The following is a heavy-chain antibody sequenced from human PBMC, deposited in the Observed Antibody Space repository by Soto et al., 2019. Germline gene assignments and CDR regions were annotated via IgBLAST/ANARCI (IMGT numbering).Heavy chain of an antibody. D-gene: IGHD6-13*01. V-gene: IGHV3-7*05. J-gene: IGHJ4*02. Sequence: EVQLVESGGGLVQPGGSLRLSCAGSGFTFSAFWMSWVRQAPGGRLEWVSNIKPDGSDTFYVDSVKGRFTIFRDNAENLVYHQMNSLRVEDTAVYYCAAWHRSSWFDYWGQGTLVTVS. CDR1: GFTFSAFW. CDR3: AAWHRSSWFDY. CDR2: IKPDGSDT.